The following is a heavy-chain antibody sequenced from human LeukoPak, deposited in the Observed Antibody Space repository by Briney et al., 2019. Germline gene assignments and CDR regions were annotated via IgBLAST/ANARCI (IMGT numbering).Heavy chain of an antibody. CDR2: INQDGSET. V-gene: IGHV3-7*01. Sequence: GGSLRLSCAASAFTFHTFWMTWVRQAPGKGLEWVANINQDGSETYNVDFVRGRFTISRDNAKSSLFLQMNSLRAEDTAVYYCARYYDGSANDDAFDIWGQGTMVTVSS. CDR1: AFTFHTFW. CDR3: ARYYDGSANDDAFDI. J-gene: IGHJ3*02. D-gene: IGHD3-22*01.